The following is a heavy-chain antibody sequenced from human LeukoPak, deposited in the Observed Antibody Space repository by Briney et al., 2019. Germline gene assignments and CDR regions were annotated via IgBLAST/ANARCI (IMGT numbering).Heavy chain of an antibody. D-gene: IGHD3-10*01. CDR3: ARTPDGADY. Sequence: PGGSLRLSCAVSGSTLTEHAWSWVRQAPGKGLEWVANIKQDGTEIFYVDSVRGRFIISRDNAENSLYLQMNSLRVEDTAVYYCARTPDGADYWGQGTLVTVSS. J-gene: IGHJ4*02. CDR1: GSTLTEHA. CDR2: IKQDGTEI. V-gene: IGHV3-7*01.